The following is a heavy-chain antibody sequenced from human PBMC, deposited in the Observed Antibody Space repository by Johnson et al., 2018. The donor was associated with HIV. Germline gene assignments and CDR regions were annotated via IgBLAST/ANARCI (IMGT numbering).Heavy chain of an antibody. CDR3: AREQATLWFRASGAAFNI. Sequence: VQLVESGGGLVKPGGSLRLSCAASGFTFSDYYMSWIRQAPGKGLEWVSYISSSRSNIYYADSVKGRFTISRDNAKNSVYLQMNSLRAEETAMYYCAREQATLWFRASGAAFNIWGQGTMVTVSS. J-gene: IGHJ3*02. CDR1: GFTFSDYY. CDR2: ISSSRSNI. D-gene: IGHD3-10*01. V-gene: IGHV3-11*04.